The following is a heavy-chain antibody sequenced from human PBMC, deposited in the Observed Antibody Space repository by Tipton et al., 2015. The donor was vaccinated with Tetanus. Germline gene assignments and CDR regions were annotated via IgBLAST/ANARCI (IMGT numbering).Heavy chain of an antibody. CDR1: GGSISDKKYY. CDR3: ARSISAGSVWPYEH. CDR2: IYFEGST. Sequence: SGGSISDKKYYWGWIRQPPGRGLEWIASIYFEGSTYYSPSFKSRVTIAVDTSQNVFSLNLTSVTAADTAVYYCARSISAGSVWPYEHWGQGTLVTVSS. V-gene: IGHV4-39*02. J-gene: IGHJ4*02. D-gene: IGHD2-15*01.